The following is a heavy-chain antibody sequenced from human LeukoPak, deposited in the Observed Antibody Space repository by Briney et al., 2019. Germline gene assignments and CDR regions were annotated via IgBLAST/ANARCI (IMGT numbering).Heavy chain of an antibody. Sequence: SETLSLTCTVSGGSISSYYWSWIRQPPGKGLEWIGYIYYSGSTNYNPSLKSRVTISVDTSKNQFSLKLSSVTAADTAVYYCAASIVVVVAATSRFDPWGQGTLVTVSS. V-gene: IGHV4-59*01. J-gene: IGHJ5*02. CDR1: GGSISSYY. CDR3: AASIVVVVAATSRFDP. CDR2: IYYSGST. D-gene: IGHD2-15*01.